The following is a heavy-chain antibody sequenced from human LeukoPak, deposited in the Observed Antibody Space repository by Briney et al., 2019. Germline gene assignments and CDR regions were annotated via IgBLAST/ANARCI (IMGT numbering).Heavy chain of an antibody. J-gene: IGHJ3*02. V-gene: IGHV1-46*01. CDR3: ATTPTAVRAFDI. Sequence: GASVTVSCTASGYTFTSYYMHWVRQAPGQGLEWMGIINPSGGSTSYAQKFQGRVTMTRDTSTSTVYMELSSLRSEDTAVYYCATTPTAVRAFDIWGQGTMVTVSS. CDR1: GYTFTSYY. D-gene: IGHD4-17*01. CDR2: INPSGGST.